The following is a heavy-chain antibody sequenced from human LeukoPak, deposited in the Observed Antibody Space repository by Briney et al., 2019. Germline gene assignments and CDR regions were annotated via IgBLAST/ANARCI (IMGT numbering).Heavy chain of an antibody. J-gene: IGHJ4*02. D-gene: IGHD2-2*01. CDR3: ARANFLYCSSTSCLFDY. V-gene: IGHV1-2*04. CDR2: INPNSGGT. CDR1: GYTSTDYY. Sequence: GASVKVSCKASGYTSTDYYMHWVRLAPGQGLEWMGWINPNSGGTNYVQKFQGWVTMTRDTSINTAYMELSRLTSDDTAVYYCARANFLYCSSTSCLFDYWGQGTLVTVSS.